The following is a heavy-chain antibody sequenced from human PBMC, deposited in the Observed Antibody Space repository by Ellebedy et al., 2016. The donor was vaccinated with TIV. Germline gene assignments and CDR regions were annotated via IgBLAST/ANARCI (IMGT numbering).Heavy chain of an antibody. CDR1: GFTVSSNY. Sequence: GESLKISCAASGFTVSSNYMSWVRQAPGKGLEWVSVIYSGGSTYYADSVKGRFTISRDNAKNSLYLQMNSLRAEDTAVYYCARDRSSSSAEFDYWGQGTLVTVSS. J-gene: IGHJ4*02. V-gene: IGHV3-53*01. D-gene: IGHD6-6*01. CDR2: IYSGGST. CDR3: ARDRSSSSAEFDY.